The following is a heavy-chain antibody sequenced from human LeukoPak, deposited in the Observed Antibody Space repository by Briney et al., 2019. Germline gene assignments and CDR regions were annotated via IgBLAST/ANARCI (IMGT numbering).Heavy chain of an antibody. V-gene: IGHV1-8*01. D-gene: IGHD2-15*01. CDR1: GYTFTSYD. CDR3: ARGARPFRARGAGYCSGGSCYSFNY. Sequence: ASVKVSCKASGYTFTSYDINWVRQATGQGLEWMGWMNPNSGNTGYAQKFQGRVTMTRNTSISTAYMELSSLSSEDTAVYYCARGARPFRARGAGYCSGGSCYSFNYWGQGTLVTVSS. CDR2: MNPNSGNT. J-gene: IGHJ4*02.